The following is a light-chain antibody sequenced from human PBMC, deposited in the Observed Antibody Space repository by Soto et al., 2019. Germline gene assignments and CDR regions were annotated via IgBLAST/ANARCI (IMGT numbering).Light chain of an antibody. J-gene: IGKJ1*01. V-gene: IGKV3-20*01. CDR1: QSIRTD. Sequence: EVVMTRSPATLSVCPLEIATLSCRASQSIRTDLAWYQQKPGQAPRLLIYGASNRATGIPDRFSGSGSGTDFTLTISRLEPEDFAVYYCQQYGSSGTFGQGTKVDIK. CDR2: GAS. CDR3: QQYGSSGT.